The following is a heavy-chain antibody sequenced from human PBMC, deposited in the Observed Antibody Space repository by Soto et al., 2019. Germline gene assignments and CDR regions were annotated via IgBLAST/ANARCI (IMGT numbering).Heavy chain of an antibody. V-gene: IGHV1-18*01. D-gene: IGHD3-16*01. CDR2: ISTYNGNT. CDR3: AKGGPGPQRYFDL. J-gene: IGHJ2*01. Sequence: QVQLVRSGAEVKKPGASVKVSCKASGYAFTSSGITWVRQAPGQGLEWMGWISTYNGNTNYAQNLQGRVTMTTDTSTSTAYMDLRSLRSDDTAMYYCAKGGPGPQRYFDLWGRGTLVTVSS. CDR1: GYAFTSSG.